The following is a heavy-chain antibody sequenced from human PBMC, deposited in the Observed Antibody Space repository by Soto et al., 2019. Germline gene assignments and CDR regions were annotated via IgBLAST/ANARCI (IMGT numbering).Heavy chain of an antibody. CDR3: ARDYYRFNSGYGFSMDV. Sequence: GGLRLSCAACGFTFSSYAMHWVLQAPGKGLEWVAVISYDGSNKYYADSVKGRFTISRDNSKNTLYLQMNSLRAEDTAVYYCARDYYRFNSGYGFSMDVWGQGTTVTVSS. D-gene: IGHD5-12*01. CDR1: GFTFSSYA. J-gene: IGHJ6*02. V-gene: IGHV3-30-3*01. CDR2: ISYDGSNK.